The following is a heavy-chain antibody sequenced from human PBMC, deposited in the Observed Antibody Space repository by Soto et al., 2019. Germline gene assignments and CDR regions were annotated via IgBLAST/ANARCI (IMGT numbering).Heavy chain of an antibody. CDR1: GFTFSDAW. D-gene: IGHD2-21*01. CDR3: TTDLWRIAVVVGSTGYFNP. CDR2: LKSKSDGGTT. Sequence: PGGSLRLSCAASGFTFSDAWMSWVRHAPGKGLDWAGRLKSKSDGGTTEYAAPVSGRLTISRDESKHTLYPQMNSLKTEDAAVYYCTTDLWRIAVVVGSTGYFNPWGQGTPVTLS. J-gene: IGHJ5*02. V-gene: IGHV3-15*01.